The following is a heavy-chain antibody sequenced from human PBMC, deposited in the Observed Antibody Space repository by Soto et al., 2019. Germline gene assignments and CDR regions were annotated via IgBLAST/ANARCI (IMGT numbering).Heavy chain of an antibody. J-gene: IGHJ6*02. CDR3: ARAIAAAGTAVYYGMDV. Sequence: SETLSLTCTVSGGSISSYYWSWIRQPPGKGLEWIGYIYYSGSTNYNPSLKSRVTISVGTSKNQFSLKLSSVTAADTAVYSCARAIAAAGTAVYYGMDVWDQGTTVTVS. CDR1: GGSISSYY. D-gene: IGHD6-13*01. CDR2: IYYSGST. V-gene: IGHV4-59*01.